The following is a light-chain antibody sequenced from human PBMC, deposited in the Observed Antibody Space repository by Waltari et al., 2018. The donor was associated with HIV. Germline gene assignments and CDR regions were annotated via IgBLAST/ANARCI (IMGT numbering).Light chain of an antibody. Sequence: IPITQYPSSLSASLGARVNITSRPSHSILNYLNWYQQKPGKAPKPLIYAASSLQSGVPSRFSGSGSGTDFTLTISSREPEDFATYYCQQSYSTLYTFGQGTKLEIK. CDR2: AAS. V-gene: IGKV1-39*01. J-gene: IGKJ2*01. CDR1: HSILNY. CDR3: QQSYSTLYT.